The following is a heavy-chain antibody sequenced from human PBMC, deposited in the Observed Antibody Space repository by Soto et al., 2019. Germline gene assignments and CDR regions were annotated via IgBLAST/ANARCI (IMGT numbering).Heavy chain of an antibody. J-gene: IGHJ2*01. CDR3: AVCTNGVCYTTWYFDL. Sequence: QVQLVQSGAEVKKPGSSVKVSCKASGGTFSSYAISWVRQAPGQGLEWMGGIIPIFGTANYAQKFQGRVTITADESTRKAYMELSSLRSEDTAGYYCAVCTNGVCYTTWYFDLWGRGTLVTVSS. CDR1: GGTFSSYA. CDR2: IIPIFGTA. D-gene: IGHD2-8*01. V-gene: IGHV1-69*01.